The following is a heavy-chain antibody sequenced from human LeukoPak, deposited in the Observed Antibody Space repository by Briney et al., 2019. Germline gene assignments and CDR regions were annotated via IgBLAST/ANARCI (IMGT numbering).Heavy chain of an antibody. D-gene: IGHD1-26*01. CDR3: ARDMDSGST. CDR1: GGTFCSYA. V-gene: IGHV1-69*13. CDR2: IIPIFGTA. Sequence: EASVKVSCMASGGTFCSYAISWVRQAPGQGLEWMGGIIPIFGTANYAQKFQGRVTITADESTSTAYMELSSLRSGDTAVYYCARDMDSGSTWGQGTLVTVSS. J-gene: IGHJ1*01.